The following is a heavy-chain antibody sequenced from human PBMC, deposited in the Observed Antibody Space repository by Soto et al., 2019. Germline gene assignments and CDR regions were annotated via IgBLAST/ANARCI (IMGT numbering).Heavy chain of an antibody. V-gene: IGHV3-21*06. Sequence: GGSLRLSCTASGFSFSSYTMNWVRQAPGKGLQWVASITNRGTHTYSADSVRGRFTISRDNDKNSLYLQMNNLRAEDTATYYCARAHEVAWFDSWGLGTLVTVSS. CDR2: ITNRGTHT. CDR3: ARAHEVAWFDS. J-gene: IGHJ5*01. CDR1: GFSFSSYT. D-gene: IGHD2-15*01.